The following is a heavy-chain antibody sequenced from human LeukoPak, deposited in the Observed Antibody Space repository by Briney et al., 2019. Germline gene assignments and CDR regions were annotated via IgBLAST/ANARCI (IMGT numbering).Heavy chain of an antibody. CDR2: INSDGSST. CDR3: ARGEQQLVSDY. CDR1: GFTFSSYW. Sequence: GGSLRLSCAASGFTFSSYWMHWVRQAPGKGLVRVSRINSDGSSTSYADSVKGRFTISRDNAKNTLYLQMNSLRAEDTAVYYCARGEQQLVSDYWGQGTLVTVSS. J-gene: IGHJ4*02. D-gene: IGHD6-13*01. V-gene: IGHV3-74*01.